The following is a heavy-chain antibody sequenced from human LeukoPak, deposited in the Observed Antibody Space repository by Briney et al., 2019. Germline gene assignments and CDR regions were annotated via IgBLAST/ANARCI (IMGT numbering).Heavy chain of an antibody. J-gene: IGHJ4*01. Sequence: ASVKVSCEVSGYTFTDYYMHWVQRAPGKGLEWMGLVDPEDGETIYAEKFQGRVTITADTSTDTAYMELSSLRSEDTAVYYCATLELERRSVIDYWGQGTLVTVSS. D-gene: IGHD1-1*01. CDR1: GYTFTDYY. CDR3: ATLELERRSVIDY. CDR2: VDPEDGET. V-gene: IGHV1-69-2*01.